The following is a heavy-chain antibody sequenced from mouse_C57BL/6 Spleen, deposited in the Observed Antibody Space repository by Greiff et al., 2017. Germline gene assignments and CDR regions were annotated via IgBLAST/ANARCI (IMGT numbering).Heavy chain of an antibody. D-gene: IGHD2-1*01. J-gene: IGHJ4*01. Sequence: QVQLQQPGAELVKPGASVKLSCKASGYTFTSYWMHWVKQRPGQGLEWIGMIHPNSGSTNYNEKFKSKATLTVDKSSSTAYMQLSSLTSEDSAVYYCAREGNYFYAMGYWGQGTSVTVSS. V-gene: IGHV1-64*01. CDR2: IHPNSGST. CDR3: AREGNYFYAMGY. CDR1: GYTFTSYW.